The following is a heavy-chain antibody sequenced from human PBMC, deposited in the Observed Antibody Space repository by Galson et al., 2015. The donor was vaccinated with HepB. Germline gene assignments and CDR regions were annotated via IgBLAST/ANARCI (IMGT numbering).Heavy chain of an antibody. V-gene: IGHV3-21*01. Sequence: SLRLSCAASGFTFSSYSMNWVRQAPGKGLEWVSSISSSSSYIYYADSVKGRFTISRDNAKNSLYLQMNSLRAEDTAVYYCARESYTLRAAYYYYYWDVWGKGTMVTVSS. J-gene: IGHJ6*03. D-gene: IGHD2-2*02. CDR2: ISSSSSYI. CDR3: ARESYTLRAAYYYYYWDV. CDR1: GFTFSSYS.